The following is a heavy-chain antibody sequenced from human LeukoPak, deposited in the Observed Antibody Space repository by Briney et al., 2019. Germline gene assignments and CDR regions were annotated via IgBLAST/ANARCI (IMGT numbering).Heavy chain of an antibody. CDR1: GFTFSSYD. CDR3: ARDHYIVVVVAATSYYFDY. D-gene: IGHD2-15*01. CDR2: ISYDGSNK. V-gene: IGHV3-30*03. Sequence: GGSLRLSCAASGFTFSSYDMSWVRQAPGKGLEWVAVISYDGSNKYYADSVKGRFTISRDNSKNTLYLQMNSLRAEDTAVYYCARDHYIVVVVAATSYYFDYWGQGTLVTVSS. J-gene: IGHJ4*02.